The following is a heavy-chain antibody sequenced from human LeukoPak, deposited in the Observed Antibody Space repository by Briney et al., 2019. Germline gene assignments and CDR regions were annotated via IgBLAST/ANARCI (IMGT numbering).Heavy chain of an antibody. CDR3: AKGISGAVVTPGPFDY. Sequence: AGGSQRLSCAASGFTFSSYAMSWVRQAPGKGLEWVSAISGSGGSTYYADSVKGRFTISRDNSKNTLYLQMNSLRAEDTAVYYCAKGISGAVVTPGPFDYWGQGTLVTVSS. CDR1: GFTFSSYA. CDR2: ISGSGGST. J-gene: IGHJ4*02. V-gene: IGHV3-23*01. D-gene: IGHD4-23*01.